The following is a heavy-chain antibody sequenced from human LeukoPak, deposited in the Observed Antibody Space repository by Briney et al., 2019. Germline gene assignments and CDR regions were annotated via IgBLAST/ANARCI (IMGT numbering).Heavy chain of an antibody. CDR1: GYTFTSYD. CDR3: ARAQTRDRKVYQLPTDV. D-gene: IGHD2-2*01. CDR2: MNPNSGNT. V-gene: IGHV1-8*01. Sequence: GASVKVSCKASGYTFTSYDINWVRQATGQGLEWMGWMNPNSGNTGYAQKFQGRVTMTRNTSISTAYMELSSLRSEDTAVYYCARAQTRDRKVYQLPTDVWGQGTTVTVSS. J-gene: IGHJ6*02.